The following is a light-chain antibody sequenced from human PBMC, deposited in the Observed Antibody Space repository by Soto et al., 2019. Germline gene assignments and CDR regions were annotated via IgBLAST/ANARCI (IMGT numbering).Light chain of an antibody. CDR1: QSVSSGY. CDR2: GSS. J-gene: IGKJ1*01. V-gene: IGKV3-20*01. Sequence: EIVLTQSPGTLSLSPGERATLSCRASQSVSSGYLAWYQQKPGQAPRLLIYGSSSRATGIPDRFSGSGSGTDFTLIISRLEPEEFAVYYCQQYGSSRTFGQGTKVEIK. CDR3: QQYGSSRT.